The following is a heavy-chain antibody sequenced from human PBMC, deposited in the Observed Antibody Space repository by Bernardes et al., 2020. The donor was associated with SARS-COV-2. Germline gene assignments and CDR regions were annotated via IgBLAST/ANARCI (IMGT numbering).Heavy chain of an antibody. CDR2: INNGGST. D-gene: IGHD1-1*01. V-gene: IGHV3-53*01. Sequence: GESLSLSCAASGFTFSSYYMSWVRQAPGKGLEWVSVINNGGSTYYEASVKGRFTISRDNSKNTLYLQMNSLRAEDTAVYYCARDTTRKRTCDYYYYYGMGVWGQGTTVTVSS. J-gene: IGHJ6*02. CDR1: GFTFSSYY. CDR3: ARDTTRKRTCDYYYYYGMGV.